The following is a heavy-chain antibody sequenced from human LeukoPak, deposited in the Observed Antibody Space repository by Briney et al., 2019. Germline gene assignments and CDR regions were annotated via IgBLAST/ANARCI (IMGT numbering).Heavy chain of an antibody. CDR3: ANLSRGHY. J-gene: IGHJ4*02. Sequence: GGSLRLSCAASGFTVSSTYMTWVRQAPGKGLEWLSIIYSGGATYYADSVKGRFTISRDNSKNTLYLQMNTLRAEDTAVYYCANLSRGHYWGQGTLVTVSS. CDR2: IYSGGAT. CDR1: GFTVSSTY. D-gene: IGHD2/OR15-2a*01. V-gene: IGHV3-53*01.